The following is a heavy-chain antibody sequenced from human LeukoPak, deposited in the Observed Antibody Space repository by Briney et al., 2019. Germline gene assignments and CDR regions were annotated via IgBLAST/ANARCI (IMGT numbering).Heavy chain of an antibody. CDR1: GGSISSYY. V-gene: IGHV4-4*09. CDR2: IYTSGST. CDR3: ARQGGVYYMDV. D-gene: IGHD6-13*01. J-gene: IGHJ6*03. Sequence: SETLSLTCTVSGGSISSYYWSWIRQPPGKGLEWIGYIYTSGSTNYNPSLKSRVTISVDTSKNQFSLKLSSVTAADTAVYYCARQGGVYYMDVWGKGTTVTVSS.